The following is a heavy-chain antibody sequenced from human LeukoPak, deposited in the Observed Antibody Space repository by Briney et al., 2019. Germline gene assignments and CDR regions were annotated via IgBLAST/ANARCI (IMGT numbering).Heavy chain of an antibody. V-gene: IGHV3-74*01. J-gene: IGHJ4*02. D-gene: IGHD6-19*01. Sequence: GGSLRLSCAASGFTLSSYWMHWVRQTPGKGLVWVSRINSDGNSRTYADSVKGRFPISRDNAKNKLYMQRDSLRAGDTAVYYCARDPAPSGWYDYWGQGTLVTVSS. CDR1: GFTLSSYW. CDR3: ARDPAPSGWYDY. CDR2: INSDGNSR.